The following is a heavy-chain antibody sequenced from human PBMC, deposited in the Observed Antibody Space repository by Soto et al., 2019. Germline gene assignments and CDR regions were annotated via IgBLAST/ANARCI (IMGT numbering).Heavy chain of an antibody. D-gene: IGHD3-16*02. CDR3: AHSLLGLGDDYVWGSYPYGMDV. J-gene: IGHJ6*02. V-gene: IGHV2-5*01. Sequence: SGPTRVNPTQTLTLTCTFSGFSLSTSGVGVGWIRQPPGKALEWLALIYWNDDKRYSPSLRSRLTITKDTSKNQVVLTMTNMDPVDTATYYCAHSLLGLGDDYVWGSYPYGMDVRGQGTTVTVSS. CDR1: GFSLSTSGVG. CDR2: IYWNDDK.